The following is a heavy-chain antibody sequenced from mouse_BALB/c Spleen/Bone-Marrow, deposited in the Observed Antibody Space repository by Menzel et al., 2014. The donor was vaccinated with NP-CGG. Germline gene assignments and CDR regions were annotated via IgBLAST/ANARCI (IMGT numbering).Heavy chain of an antibody. Sequence: EVKVVESGGDLVKPGGSLKLSCAASGFTFXSYGMSWVRQIPDKRLEWVATISSGGSYTFYPDSVKGRFTISRDNAKNTLNLQMTSLKSEDTAMYYCARRRDYDYFDYWGQGTTLTVSS. J-gene: IGHJ2*01. D-gene: IGHD2-4*01. CDR3: ARRRDYDYFDY. V-gene: IGHV5-6*02. CDR1: GFTFXSYG. CDR2: ISSGGSYT.